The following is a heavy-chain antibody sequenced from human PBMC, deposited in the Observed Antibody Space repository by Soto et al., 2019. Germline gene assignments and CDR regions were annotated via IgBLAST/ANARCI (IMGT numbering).Heavy chain of an antibody. CDR3: ARDSIVVVPAVMGGYYYYYGMDV. Sequence: SFTCTVSGGSTTSCYWSWSRQPPVKGLEVICYIYYSGSTNDNPSLKSRVTLSVDTSKNQFSLKLSSVTAADTAVYYCARDSIVVVPAVMGGYYYYYGMDVWGQGTTVTASS. D-gene: IGHD2-2*01. CDR1: GGSTTSCY. V-gene: IGHV4-59*01. CDR2: IYYSGST. J-gene: IGHJ6*02.